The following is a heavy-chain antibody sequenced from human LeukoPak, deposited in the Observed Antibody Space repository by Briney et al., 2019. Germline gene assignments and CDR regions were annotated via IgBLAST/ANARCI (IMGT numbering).Heavy chain of an antibody. J-gene: IGHJ5*02. V-gene: IGHV3-30-3*01. CDR3: ARDSSPWYYYDRSGSNGFDP. Sequence: GGSLRLSWAASGFTFSSYAIHWVRQAPGKGLEWVAVIAYDGGNKYYADSVKGRFTIPRDNSKNTLFLQMNSLRAEDTAVYYCARDSSPWYYYDRSGSNGFDPWGQGTLVTVSS. CDR1: GFTFSSYA. CDR2: IAYDGGNK. D-gene: IGHD3-22*01.